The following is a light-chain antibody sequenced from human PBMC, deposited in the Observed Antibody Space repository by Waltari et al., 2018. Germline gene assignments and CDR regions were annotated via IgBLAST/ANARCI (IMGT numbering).Light chain of an antibody. J-gene: IGLJ7*01. CDR2: RDK. CDR1: NIGGKN. Sequence: SYDLTQPLSVSVALGQTARITCGGNNIGGKNVHWYQQKPGQAPLLVNYRDKNRPSRIPERFSGSNSENTATLTITGAQGADEADYYCQVWDSSTAVFGGGTQLTVL. CDR3: QVWDSSTAV. V-gene: IGLV3-9*01.